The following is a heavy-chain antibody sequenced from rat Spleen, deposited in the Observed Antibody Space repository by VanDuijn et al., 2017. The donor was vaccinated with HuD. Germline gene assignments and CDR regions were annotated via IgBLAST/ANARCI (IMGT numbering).Heavy chain of an antibody. J-gene: IGHJ3*01. CDR3: ARGSYCFAY. CDR2: IWSGGST. CDR1: GFSLTSNG. V-gene: IGHV2-38*01. Sequence: QVQLKESGPGLVQPSRTLSLTCTVSGFSLTSNGVGWVRQSPEKGLEWLAIIWSGGSTAYNSALKSRLSISRDTSKSQVFLKMSSLKTEDTATYYCARGSYCFAYWGQGTLVTVSS.